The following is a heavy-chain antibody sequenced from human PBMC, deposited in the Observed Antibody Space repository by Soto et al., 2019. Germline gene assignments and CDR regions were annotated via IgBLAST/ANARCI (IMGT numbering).Heavy chain of an antibody. CDR1: GLTFSSYA. J-gene: IGHJ6*02. D-gene: IGHD2-15*01. CDR3: AKAEPLDIVVVVSSSYGMDV. CDR2: ISGSGGST. V-gene: IGHV3-23*01. Sequence: PGGAVRLSCAASGLTFSSYAMSWVRQAPGKGLEWVSAISGSGGSTYYADSVKGRFTISRDNSKNTLYLQMNSLRAEDTAVYYCAKAEPLDIVVVVSSSYGMDVWGQGTTVTVSS.